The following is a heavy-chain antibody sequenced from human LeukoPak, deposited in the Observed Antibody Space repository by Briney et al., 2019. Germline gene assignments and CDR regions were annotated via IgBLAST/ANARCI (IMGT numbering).Heavy chain of an antibody. CDR3: AGTDYDILTGYGIDY. V-gene: IGHV3-48*03. CDR1: GFISSSFE. J-gene: IGHJ4*02. Sequence: PGGSLRLSCVVSGFISSSFEMNWVRQAPGKGLEWVSYISTRGGTIYYADSVKGRFTISRDNAKNSLYLQMNSLRAEDTAVYYCAGTDYDILTGYGIDYWGQGTLVTVSS. CDR2: ISTRGGTI. D-gene: IGHD3-9*01.